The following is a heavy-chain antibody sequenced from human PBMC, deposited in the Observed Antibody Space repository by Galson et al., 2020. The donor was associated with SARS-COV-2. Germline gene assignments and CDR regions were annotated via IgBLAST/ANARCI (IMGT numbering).Heavy chain of an antibody. CDR3: ARDASGEGYYYGMDV. J-gene: IGHJ6*02. V-gene: IGHV3-30-3*01. CDR2: ISYDGINK. CDR1: AFTFSTYP. D-gene: IGHD7-27*01. Sequence: GGSLRLSCAASAFTFSTYPMYWVRQAPGKGLEWVAVISYDGINKHYADSVKGRFTISRENSKNTLYLQMNSLRAEDTAVYYCARDASGEGYYYGMDVWGQGTTVTVSS.